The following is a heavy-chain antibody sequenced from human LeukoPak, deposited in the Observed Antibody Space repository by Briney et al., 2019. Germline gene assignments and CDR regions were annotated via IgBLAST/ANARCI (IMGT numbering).Heavy chain of an antibody. J-gene: IGHJ5*02. V-gene: IGHV1-2*02. CDR1: GYTFTGYY. CDR2: INPNSGGT. Sequence: ASVKVSCKASGYTFTGYYMHWVRQAPGQGLEWMGWINPNSGGTNCAQKFQGRVTMTRDTSISTAYMELSRLRSDDTAVYYCARDIKGRGVIIEANWFDPWGQGTLVTVSS. CDR3: ARDIKGRGVIIEANWFDP. D-gene: IGHD3-10*01.